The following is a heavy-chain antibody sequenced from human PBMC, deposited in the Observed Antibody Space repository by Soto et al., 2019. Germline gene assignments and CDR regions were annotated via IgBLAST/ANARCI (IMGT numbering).Heavy chain of an antibody. D-gene: IGHD2-15*01. CDR2: INPSGGST. CDR1: GYTFTSYY. CDR3: ARDRVVVKLSDAFDI. V-gene: IGHV1-46*01. Sequence: ASVKVSCKASGYTFTSYYMHWVRQAPGQGLEWMGIINPSGGSTSYAQKFQGRVTMTRDTSTSTVYMELSSLRSEDTAVYYCARDRVVVKLSDAFDIWGQGTMVTVS. J-gene: IGHJ3*02.